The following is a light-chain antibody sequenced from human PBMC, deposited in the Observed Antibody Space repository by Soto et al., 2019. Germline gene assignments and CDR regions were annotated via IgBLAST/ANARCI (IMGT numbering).Light chain of an antibody. CDR2: EGS. V-gene: IGLV2-23*01. Sequence: QSVLTQSASVSGSPGQSITISCTGTSSDVGSYNLVSWYQQHPGKAPKLMIYEGSKRPSGVSNRFSGSKSGNTASLTISGLQPEDEADYYCCSYAGSSTPYVFGTGTKLTVL. CDR3: CSYAGSSTPYV. J-gene: IGLJ1*01. CDR1: SSDVGSYNL.